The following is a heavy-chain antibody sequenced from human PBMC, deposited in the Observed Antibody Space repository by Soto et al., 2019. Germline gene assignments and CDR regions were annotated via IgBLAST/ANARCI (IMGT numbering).Heavy chain of an antibody. CDR3: GPYYYDSSGYDDAFDI. V-gene: IGHV1-69*05. D-gene: IGHD3-22*01. Sequence: SVKVSCKASGGTFSSYAISWVRQAPGQGLEWMGGIIPIFGTANYAQKFQGRVTITTDESTSTAYMELSSLRSEDKAVNYCGPYYYDSSGYDDAFDIWGQGTMVTVSS. J-gene: IGHJ3*02. CDR2: IIPIFGTA. CDR1: GGTFSSYA.